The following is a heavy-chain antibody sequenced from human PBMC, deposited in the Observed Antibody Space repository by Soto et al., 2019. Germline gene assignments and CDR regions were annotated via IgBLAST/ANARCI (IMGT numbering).Heavy chain of an antibody. Sequence: PSETLSLTCTVSGGSISSYYWSWIRQPPGKGLEWIGYIYYSGSTNYNPSLKSRVTISVDTSKNQFSLKLSSVTAADTAVYYCARFTNYDILTGPYYYYYYMDVWGKGTTVTVSS. V-gene: IGHV4-59*01. CDR2: IYYSGST. CDR3: ARFTNYDILTGPYYYYYYMDV. CDR1: GGSISSYY. J-gene: IGHJ6*03. D-gene: IGHD3-9*01.